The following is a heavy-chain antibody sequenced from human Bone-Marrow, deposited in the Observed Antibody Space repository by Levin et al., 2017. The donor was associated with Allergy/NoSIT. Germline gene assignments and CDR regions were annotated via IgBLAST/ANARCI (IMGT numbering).Heavy chain of an antibody. CDR2: ISYDGSNK. Sequence: GGSLRLSCAASGFTFSSYAMHWVRQAPGKGLEWVAVISYDGSNKYYADSVKGRFTISRDNSKNTLYLQMNSLRAEDTAVYYCARDSTEENEGPFDYWGQGTLVTVSS. J-gene: IGHJ4*02. CDR1: GFTFSSYA. CDR3: ARDSTEENEGPFDY. V-gene: IGHV3-30*04. D-gene: IGHD4-17*01.